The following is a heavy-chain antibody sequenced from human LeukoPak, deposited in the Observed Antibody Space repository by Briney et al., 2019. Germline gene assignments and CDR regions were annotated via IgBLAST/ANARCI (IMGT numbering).Heavy chain of an antibody. CDR2: IYYSGST. D-gene: IGHD4-17*01. CDR1: GGSISSYY. Sequence: KPSETLSLTCTVSGGSISSYYWRWIRQPPGKGLEWIGYIYYSGSTNYNPSLKSRVTISVDTSKNQFSLKLSSVTAADTAVYYCARDSTPNGDYAFDIWGQGTMVTVSS. CDR3: ARDSTPNGDYAFDI. V-gene: IGHV4-59*01. J-gene: IGHJ3*02.